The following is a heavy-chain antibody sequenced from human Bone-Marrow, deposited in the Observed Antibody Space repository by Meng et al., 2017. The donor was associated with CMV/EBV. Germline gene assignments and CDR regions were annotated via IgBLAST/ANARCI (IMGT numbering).Heavy chain of an antibody. CDR2: INPNSGGT. J-gene: IGHJ6*02. CDR3: AREPKIGLGSGYYFPYYYYYGMDV. Sequence: ASVKVSCKASGYTFTGYYMHWVRQAPGQGLEWMGWINPNSGGTNYAQKFQGRVTMTRDTSISTAYMELSRLRSDDTAVYYCAREPKIGLGSGYYFPYYYYYGMDVWGQGTTVTVSS. V-gene: IGHV1-2*02. CDR1: GYTFTGYY. D-gene: IGHD3-22*01.